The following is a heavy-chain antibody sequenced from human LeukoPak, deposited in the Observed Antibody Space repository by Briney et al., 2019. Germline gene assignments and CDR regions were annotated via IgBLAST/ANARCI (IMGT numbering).Heavy chain of an antibody. J-gene: IGHJ4*02. V-gene: IGHV3-48*03. CDR3: AKVPVWQQLVDY. CDR1: GFTFSTYA. CDR2: ITNNGSTI. D-gene: IGHD6-13*01. Sequence: GGSLRLSCAASGFTFSTYAMNWVRQAPGKGLEWVSYITNNGSTIYYADSVKGRFTISRDKAENSLYLQMNSLRADDTAVYYCAKVPVWQQLVDYWGQGTLVTVSS.